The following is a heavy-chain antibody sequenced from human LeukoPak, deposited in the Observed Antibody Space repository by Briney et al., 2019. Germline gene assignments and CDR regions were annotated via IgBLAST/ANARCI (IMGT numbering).Heavy chain of an antibody. V-gene: IGHV3-21*01. CDR3: AREATGGLRGEYYFDY. D-gene: IGHD1-14*01. CDR1: GFTFSSYS. J-gene: IGHJ4*02. CDR2: ISSSSYI. Sequence: GGSLRLSCAASGFTFSSYSMNWVRRAPGKGLEWVSSISSSSYIYYADSVKGRFTISRENAKNSLYLQMNSLRAEDTAVYYCAREATGGLRGEYYFDYWGQGTLVTVSS.